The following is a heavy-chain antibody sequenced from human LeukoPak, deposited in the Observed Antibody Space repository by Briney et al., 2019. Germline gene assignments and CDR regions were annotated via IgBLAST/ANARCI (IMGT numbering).Heavy chain of an antibody. CDR3: AKEPTLRPEDYFDY. CDR1: GFTFSSYA. V-gene: IGHV3-23*01. CDR2: ISGSGGST. D-gene: IGHD4-17*01. J-gene: IGHJ4*02. Sequence: GALRLSCAASGFTFSSYAMSWVRQAPGKGLEWVSAISGSGGSTYYADSVKGRFTISRDNSKNTMYLKMNSLRTEDTAVYYCAKEPTLRPEDYFDYWGQGTLVTVSS.